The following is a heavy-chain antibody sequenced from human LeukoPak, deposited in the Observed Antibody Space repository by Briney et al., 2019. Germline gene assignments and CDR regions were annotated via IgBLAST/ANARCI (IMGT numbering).Heavy chain of an antibody. Sequence: GGSLRLSCAASRFTFSTYAMSRVRQAPGAGLEWVSAIRGSGGSTYYAASVKGRFTISRDNSKNTLYLQMNRLRAEDTAVYYCAKSSVSRPDYWGQGTLVTVSS. CDR3: AKSSVSRPDY. D-gene: IGHD2-8*01. CDR2: IRGSGGST. J-gene: IGHJ4*02. V-gene: IGHV3-23*01. CDR1: RFTFSTYA.